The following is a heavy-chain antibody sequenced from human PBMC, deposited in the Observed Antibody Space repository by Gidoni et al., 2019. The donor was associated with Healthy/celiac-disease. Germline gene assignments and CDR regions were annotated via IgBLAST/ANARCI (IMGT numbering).Heavy chain of an antibody. V-gene: IGHV3-53*01. Sequence: EVQLVESGGGLLQPGGSLRLSCAASGFTVRSNYMSWVRPAPGKGLEWVSVIYSGGSTYYADSVKGRFTISRDNSKNTLYLQMNSLRAEDTAVYYCARDSRFLEWFGDQDAFDIWGQGTMVTVSS. J-gene: IGHJ3*02. D-gene: IGHD3-3*01. CDR2: IYSGGST. CDR1: GFTVRSNY. CDR3: ARDSRFLEWFGDQDAFDI.